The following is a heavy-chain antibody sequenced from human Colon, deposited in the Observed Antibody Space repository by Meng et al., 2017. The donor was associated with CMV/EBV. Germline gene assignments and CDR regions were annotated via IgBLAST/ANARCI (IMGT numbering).Heavy chain of an antibody. D-gene: IGHD3-3*01. CDR2: ISGGGGDT. Sequence: CAASGFTFRTYAMSWVRQAPGKGLEWVSAISGGGGDTYYADSVKGRFTISRDNSKNTLYLQMNSLRDEDTAVYYCAKRTNFWSAYAAWGQGTLVTVSS. J-gene: IGHJ5*02. CDR3: AKRTNFWSAYAA. CDR1: GFTFRTYA. V-gene: IGHV3-23*01.